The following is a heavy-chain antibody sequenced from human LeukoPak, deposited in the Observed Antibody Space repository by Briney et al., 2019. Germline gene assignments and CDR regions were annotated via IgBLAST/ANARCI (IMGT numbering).Heavy chain of an antibody. J-gene: IGHJ5*02. V-gene: IGHV4-38-2*02. CDR2: VYHSGST. CDR1: GYSISSGYY. Sequence: SETLSLTCTVSGYSISSGYYWGWIRQPPGKGLEWIGSVYHSGSTYYNPSLKSRVTISVDTSKNQFSLKLSSVTAADTAVYYCARAHAAAATSWLDPWGQGALVTVSS. D-gene: IGHD6-13*01. CDR3: ARAHAAAATSWLDP.